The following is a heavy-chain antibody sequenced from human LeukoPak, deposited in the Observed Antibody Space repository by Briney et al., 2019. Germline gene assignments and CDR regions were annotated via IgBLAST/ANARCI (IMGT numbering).Heavy chain of an antibody. Sequence: ASVKVSCKASGYTFTSYDINWVRQATGQGLEWMGWMNPNSGNTGYAQKFQGRVTITRNTSISTAYMELSSLRSEDTAVYYCARGQRIAAAGTSYWFDPWGQGTLVTVSS. D-gene: IGHD6-13*01. V-gene: IGHV1-8*03. J-gene: IGHJ5*02. CDR2: MNPNSGNT. CDR3: ARGQRIAAAGTSYWFDP. CDR1: GYTFTSYD.